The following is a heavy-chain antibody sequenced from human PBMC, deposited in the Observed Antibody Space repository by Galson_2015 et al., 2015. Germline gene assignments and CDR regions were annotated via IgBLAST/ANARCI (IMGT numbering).Heavy chain of an antibody. CDR3: ARSDIVVVVAASKLSQRMSAFDI. Sequence: SVKVSCKASGYTFTSYAMHWVRQAPGQRLEWMGWINAGNGNTKYSQKFQGRVTITRDTSASTAYMELSSLRSKDTAVYYCARSDIVVVVAASKLSQRMSAFDIWGQGTMVTVSS. CDR2: INAGNGNT. J-gene: IGHJ3*02. V-gene: IGHV1-3*01. CDR1: GYTFTSYA. D-gene: IGHD2-15*01.